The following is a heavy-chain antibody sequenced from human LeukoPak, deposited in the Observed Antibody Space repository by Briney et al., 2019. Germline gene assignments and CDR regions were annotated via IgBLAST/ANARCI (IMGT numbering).Heavy chain of an antibody. V-gene: IGHV1-46*01. Sequence: ASVKVSCKASGYTFTSYYIHWVRQAPGQGLEWMGIINPSGVSTTYAQKFQGRATMTRDTSTSTVYMELSSLRSEDTAVYYCAREVGASSVAYYYYGMDVWGQGTTVTVSS. D-gene: IGHD6-6*01. CDR3: AREVGASSVAYYYYGMDV. CDR2: INPSGVST. J-gene: IGHJ6*02. CDR1: GYTFTSYY.